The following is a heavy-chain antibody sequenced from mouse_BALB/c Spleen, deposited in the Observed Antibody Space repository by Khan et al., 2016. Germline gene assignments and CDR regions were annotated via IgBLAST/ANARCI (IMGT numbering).Heavy chain of an antibody. CDR3: ARSGVTTDAMDY. Sequence: VQLQQSGAELVKPGASVKLSCTASGFNIKDTYIHWVKQRPEKGLEWIGRIDPANGNNKYDPKFQGKATITADTSSNTAYQHLSSLTSEDTAVYYCARSGVTTDAMDYWGQGTSVTVSS. CDR1: GFNIKDTY. J-gene: IGHJ4*01. V-gene: IGHV14-3*02. CDR2: IDPANGNN. D-gene: IGHD2-1*01.